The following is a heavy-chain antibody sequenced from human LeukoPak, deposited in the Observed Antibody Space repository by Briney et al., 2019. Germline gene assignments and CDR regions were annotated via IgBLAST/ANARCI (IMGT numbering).Heavy chain of an antibody. V-gene: IGHV1-2*02. D-gene: IGHD3-10*01. Sequence: GASVKVSCKASGYTFIHYYMHWVRQAPGQGLEWMGWITPNSGDPKYAQKFQGRVTMTRDTSISTAYMELSRLRSDDTAVYYCAKDFYGSGSYSPPDHWGQGTLVIVSS. J-gene: IGHJ4*02. CDR1: GYTFIHYY. CDR2: ITPNSGDP. CDR3: AKDFYGSGSYSPPDH.